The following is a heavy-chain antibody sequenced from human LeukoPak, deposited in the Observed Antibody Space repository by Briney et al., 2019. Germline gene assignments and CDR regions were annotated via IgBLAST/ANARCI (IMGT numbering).Heavy chain of an antibody. D-gene: IGHD3-22*01. J-gene: IGHJ4*02. V-gene: IGHV3-74*01. Sequence: GGSLRLSCAASGFTFSNYAMSWVRQAPGKGLMWVSRINNDGRSTTYADSVKGRFTISRDNAKDTLYLQMNSLRPEDTAVYYCARDGGDSSGYYWGLGYWGQGTLVTVSS. CDR3: ARDGGDSSGYYWGLGY. CDR2: INNDGRST. CDR1: GFTFSNYA.